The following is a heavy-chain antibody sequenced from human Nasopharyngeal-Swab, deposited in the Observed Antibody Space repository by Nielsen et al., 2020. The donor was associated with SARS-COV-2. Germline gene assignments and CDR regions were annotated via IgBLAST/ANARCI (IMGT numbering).Heavy chain of an antibody. D-gene: IGHD2-2*01. CDR2: LSEDGSIT. Sequence: GGSLRLSCAASGFTFSSHWMHWFRQAPGKGLVWVSRLSEDGSITTYADSVKGRFTISRDTAKNTLFFQMPSLNADDTAIYYCASQLGHPDSSGQGTRVTVSS. J-gene: IGHJ4*02. CDR1: GFTFSSHW. V-gene: IGHV3-74*01. CDR3: ASQLGHPDS.